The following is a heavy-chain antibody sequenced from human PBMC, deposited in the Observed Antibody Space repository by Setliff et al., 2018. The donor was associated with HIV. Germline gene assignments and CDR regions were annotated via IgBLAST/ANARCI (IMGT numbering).Heavy chain of an antibody. D-gene: IGHD3-10*01. Sequence: ASVKVSCKASGYNFTSYAINWVRQAPGQSLEWMAWINGGNGDTKYSQKFQGRVTVTGDTSAITAYMELSDLRSEDTAVYYCARDSLPYYYGSGTDSFDIWGQGTMVTVS. J-gene: IGHJ3*02. V-gene: IGHV1-3*01. CDR1: GYNFTSYA. CDR2: INGGNGDT. CDR3: ARDSLPYYYGSGTDSFDI.